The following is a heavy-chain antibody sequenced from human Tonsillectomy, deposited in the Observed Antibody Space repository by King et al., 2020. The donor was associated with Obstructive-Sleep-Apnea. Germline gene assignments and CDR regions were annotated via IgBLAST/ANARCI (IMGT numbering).Heavy chain of an antibody. CDR3: AREQVKHSLDY. CDR2: GSYTGGT. CDR1: GGSISSDFYY. V-gene: IGHV4-31*03. J-gene: IGHJ4*02. D-gene: IGHD2-21*01. Sequence: MQLQESGPGLVKSSQTLSLTCPVSGGSISSDFYYLTRIRQLPGKCLECNGDGSYTGGTSCKPSLKSRVTISLDTSKNQFSPNLSSVTAADTAVYYCAREQVKHSLDYWGQGTLVAVSS.